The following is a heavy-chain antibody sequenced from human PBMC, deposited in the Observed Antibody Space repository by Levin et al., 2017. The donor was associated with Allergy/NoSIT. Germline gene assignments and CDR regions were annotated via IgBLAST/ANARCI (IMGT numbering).Heavy chain of an antibody. CDR1: GYTFTSYY. V-gene: IGHV1-46*01. J-gene: IGHJ5*02. CDR2: INPSGGST. Sequence: ASVKVSCKASGYTFTSYYMHWVRQAPGQGLEWMGIINPSGGSTSYAQKFQGRVTMTRDTSTSTVYMELSSLRSEDTAVYYCARVGVRGGGPKTWFDPWGQGTLVTVSS. CDR3: ARVGVRGGGPKTWFDP. D-gene: IGHD3-10*01.